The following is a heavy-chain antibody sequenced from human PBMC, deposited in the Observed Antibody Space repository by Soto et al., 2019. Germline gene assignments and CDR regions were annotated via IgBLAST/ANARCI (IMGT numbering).Heavy chain of an antibody. CDR1: GGSIFSSNW. D-gene: IGHD6-19*01. CDR2: IYHSGST. V-gene: IGHV4-4*02. CDR3: ARAGAYSSGWYIEY. Sequence: QVQLQESGPGLVKPSGTLSLTCAVSGGSIFSSNWWNWVRQPPGKGLEWIGEIYHSGSTNYNPSLKSRVTISVDKPKNQCSRKLSSVTAADTAVDYCARAGAYSSGWYIEYWGQGTLVTVSS. J-gene: IGHJ4*02.